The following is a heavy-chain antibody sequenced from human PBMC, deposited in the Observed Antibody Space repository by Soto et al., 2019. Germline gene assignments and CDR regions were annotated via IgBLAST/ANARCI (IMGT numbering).Heavy chain of an antibody. CDR2: IGTLSDT. J-gene: IGHJ5*02. D-gene: IGHD3-10*01. Sequence: LRLSCAGSGFAFSTFDIHWVRQAPGKGLEWVSGIGTLSDTFYAASVQGRFTISRQNAKNSVYLQMNSLRAGDTAFYYCARGRSFSYDSTPPPMFDPWGQGTLVTVS. CDR1: GFAFSTFD. CDR3: ARGRSFSYDSTPPPMFDP. V-gene: IGHV3-13*01.